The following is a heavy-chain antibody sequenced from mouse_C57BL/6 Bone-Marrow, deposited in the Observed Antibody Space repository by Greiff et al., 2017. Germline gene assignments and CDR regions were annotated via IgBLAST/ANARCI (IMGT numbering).Heavy chain of an antibody. D-gene: IGHD1-1*01. J-gene: IGHJ3*01. CDR1: GYTFTSYW. Sequence: VQLQQPGAELVKPGASVKLSCKASGYTFTSYWMHWVKQRPGQGLEWIGMIHPNSGSTNYNEKFKSKATLTVDKSSSTAYMQLSSLTSEDSAVYYCAMGPVVPFAYWGQGTLVTVSA. CDR2: IHPNSGST. V-gene: IGHV1-64*01. CDR3: AMGPVVPFAY.